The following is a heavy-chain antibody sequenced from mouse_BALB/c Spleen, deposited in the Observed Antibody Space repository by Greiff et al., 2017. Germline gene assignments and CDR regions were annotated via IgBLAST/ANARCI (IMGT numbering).Heavy chain of an antibody. CDR2: IDPENGNT. V-gene: IGHV14-1*02. CDR3: ARPGESPMDY. J-gene: IGHJ4*01. Sequence: VQLQQSGAELVRPGALVKLSCKASGFNINDYYMHWVKQRPEQGLEWIGWIDPENGNTIYDPKFQGKASITADTSSNTAYLQLSSLTSEDTAVYYCARPGESPMDYWGPGTSVTVSS. CDR1: GFNINDYY.